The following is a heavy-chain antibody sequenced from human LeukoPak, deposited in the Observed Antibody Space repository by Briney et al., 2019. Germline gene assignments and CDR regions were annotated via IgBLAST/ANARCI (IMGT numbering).Heavy chain of an antibody. J-gene: IGHJ4*02. CDR1: GYTLTELS. CDR2: FDPEDGET. V-gene: IGHV1-24*01. Sequence: ASVKVSCEVSGYTLTELSMHWVRQAPGKGLEWMGGFDPEDGETIYAQKFQGRVTMTEDTSTDTAYMELSSLRSEDTAVYYCATGQLPYYYDSSAPFDYWGQGTLVTVSS. CDR3: ATGQLPYYYDSSAPFDY. D-gene: IGHD3-22*01.